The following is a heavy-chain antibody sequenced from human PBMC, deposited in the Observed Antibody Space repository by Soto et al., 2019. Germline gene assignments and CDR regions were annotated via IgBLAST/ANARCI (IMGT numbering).Heavy chain of an antibody. CDR3: AKDACDWGGNQYGMDV. CDR1: GFTFSSYA. D-gene: IGHD2-21*02. J-gene: IGHJ6*02. V-gene: IGHV3-23*01. CDR2: ISGSGGST. Sequence: EVQLLESGGGLVQPGESLRLSCAASGFTFSSYAMSWVRQAPGKGLEWVSSISGSGGSTYYADSVKGRFTISRDDSKKMLYLQVNSLRAEDGAVYYCAKDACDWGGNQYGMDVWGQGTTVTVSS.